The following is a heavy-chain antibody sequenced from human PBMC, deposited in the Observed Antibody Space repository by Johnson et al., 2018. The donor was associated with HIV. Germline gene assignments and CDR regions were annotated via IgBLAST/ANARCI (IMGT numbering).Heavy chain of an antibody. CDR3: ASLRNLAMFRAVDS. J-gene: IGHJ3*02. V-gene: IGHV3-20*04. Sequence: VQLVESGGGLVKPGGSLRLSCAASGFTFDDYGMSWVRQAPGKGLEWVSGINWNGGSTGYADSVKGRFTISRDNAKNSLYLQMNSLRAEDTALYYCASLRNLAMFRAVDSWGQGTMVTVSS. CDR1: GFTFDDYG. D-gene: IGHD5-18*01. CDR2: INWNGGST.